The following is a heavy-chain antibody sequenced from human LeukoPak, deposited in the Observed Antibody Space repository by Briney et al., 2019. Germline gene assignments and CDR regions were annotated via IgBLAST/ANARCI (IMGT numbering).Heavy chain of an antibody. V-gene: IGHV3-7*01. Sequence: GGSLRLSCAASGFTFSSYSMNWVRQAPGKGLEWVANIKQDGSEKHYVDSVKGRFTISRDNAKTSLYLQMNSLRAEDTAVYYCAREGLIEMATISDAFDIWGQGTMVTVSS. CDR1: GFTFSSYS. CDR2: IKQDGSEK. J-gene: IGHJ3*02. CDR3: AREGLIEMATISDAFDI. D-gene: IGHD5-24*01.